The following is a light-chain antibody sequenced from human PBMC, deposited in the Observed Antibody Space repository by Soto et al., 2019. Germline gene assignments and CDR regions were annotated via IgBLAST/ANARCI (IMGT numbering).Light chain of an antibody. CDR1: SSDVGSHNF. CDR2: EVT. Sequence: QSALTQPASVSGSPGQSITISCTGTSSDVGSHNFVSWYQQRPGKAPKLMIFEVTKRPSGVSDRFSASKSGNTASLTIFGVRAEDEADYYCCSYADTTTWVFGGGTKLTVL. CDR3: CSYADTTTWV. V-gene: IGLV2-23*02. J-gene: IGLJ3*02.